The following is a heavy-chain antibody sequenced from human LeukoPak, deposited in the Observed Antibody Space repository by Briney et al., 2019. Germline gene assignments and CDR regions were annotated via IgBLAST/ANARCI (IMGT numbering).Heavy chain of an antibody. J-gene: IGHJ6*02. V-gene: IGHV7-4-1*02. Sequence: GASVKVSCKASGYTFTSYAMNWVRQAPGQGLEWMGWINTNTGNPTYAQGFTGRFVFSLDTSVGTAYLQISSLKAEDTAVYYCARDQGVTTPSGYYYYGMDVWGQGTTVTVSS. CDR2: INTNTGNP. CDR1: GYTFTSYA. CDR3: ARDQGVTTPSGYYYYGMDV. D-gene: IGHD4-17*01.